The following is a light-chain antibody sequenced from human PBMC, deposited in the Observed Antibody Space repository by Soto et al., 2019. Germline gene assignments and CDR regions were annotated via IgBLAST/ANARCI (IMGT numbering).Light chain of an antibody. CDR2: DAS. CDR1: QSISSW. Sequence: DIQMTQSPSTLSASVGDRVTITCLASQSISSWLAWYQQKPGKAPKVLIFDASSLERGVPSRFSGSGSSTEFTLTISSLQPDDFATYYCQQYSTYPWTFGQGPKVAIK. V-gene: IGKV1-5*01. CDR3: QQYSTYPWT. J-gene: IGKJ1*01.